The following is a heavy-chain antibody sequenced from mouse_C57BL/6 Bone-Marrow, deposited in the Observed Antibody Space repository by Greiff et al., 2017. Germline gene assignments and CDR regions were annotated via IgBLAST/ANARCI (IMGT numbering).Heavy chain of an antibody. D-gene: IGHD2-5*01. V-gene: IGHV2-9-1*01. CDR1: GFSLTSYA. CDR2: IWTGGGT. J-gene: IGHJ3*01. CDR3: ARAYYSNYVWFAY. Sequence: VKLQESGPGLVAPSQSLSITCTVSGFSLTSYAISWVRQPPGKGLEWLGVIWTGGGTNYNSAPKSRLSISKDNSKSQVFLKMNSLQTDDTARYYCARAYYSNYVWFAYWGQGTLVTVSA.